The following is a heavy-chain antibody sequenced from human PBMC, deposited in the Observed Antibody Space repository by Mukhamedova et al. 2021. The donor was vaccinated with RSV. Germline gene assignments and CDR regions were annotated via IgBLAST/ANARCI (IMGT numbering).Heavy chain of an antibody. D-gene: IGHD2-8*02. Sequence: HWVRQASGKGLEWVGRIRSKADGYATVYAASVQGRFTISRDDSNNTAYLQMNSLKTEDTALYYCTTWSLSDWFDPWGQGTLVTVS. CDR2: IRSKADGYAT. V-gene: IGHV3-73*01. J-gene: IGHJ5*02. CDR3: TTWSLSDWFDP.